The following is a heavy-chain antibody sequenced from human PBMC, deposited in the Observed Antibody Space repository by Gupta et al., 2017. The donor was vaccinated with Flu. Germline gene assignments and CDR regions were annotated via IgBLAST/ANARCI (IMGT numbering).Heavy chain of an antibody. J-gene: IGHJ4*02. Sequence: SGVSVGSTSYYWVGIRQSPGTGLEWSGHVYYSGRTYYNPSLRSRVTISIDTSKNQFSLNLTSVTAADTAVYFCARREPWGDPSIDGWGQGTLVTVSS. V-gene: IGHV4-39*01. CDR3: ARREPWGDPSIDG. D-gene: IGHD1-26*01. CDR2: VYYSGRT. CDR1: GVSVGSTSYY.